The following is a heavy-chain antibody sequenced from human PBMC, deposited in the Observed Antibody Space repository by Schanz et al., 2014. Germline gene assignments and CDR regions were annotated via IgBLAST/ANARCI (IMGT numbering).Heavy chain of an antibody. CDR3: ARGTMPGTFDI. V-gene: IGHV1-69*09. D-gene: IGHD2-2*01. CDR2: IIPILGIA. CDR1: GYTLSAYS. Sequence: QVQLVQSGTQVKKPGASVKVSCKASGYTLSAYSLHWVRQAPGQGLEWMGRIIPILGIANYAQKFQGRVTNTADKSTSTAYMELSSLRYEDTALYYCARGTMPGTFDIWGQGTMXTVSS. J-gene: IGHJ3*02.